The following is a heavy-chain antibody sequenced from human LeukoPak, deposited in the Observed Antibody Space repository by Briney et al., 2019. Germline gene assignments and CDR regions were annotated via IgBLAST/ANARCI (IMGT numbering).Heavy chain of an antibody. J-gene: IGHJ4*02. V-gene: IGHV1-2*02. CDR1: GYTFTGYY. D-gene: IGHD2-15*01. Sequence: GASVKVSCKASGYTFTGYYMHWVRQAPGQGLEWMGWINPNSGGTNYAQKFQGRDTMTRDTSISTAYMELSRLRSDDTAAYYCARGSGSSHYLDYWGQGTLVTVSS. CDR2: INPNSGGT. CDR3: ARGSGSSHYLDY.